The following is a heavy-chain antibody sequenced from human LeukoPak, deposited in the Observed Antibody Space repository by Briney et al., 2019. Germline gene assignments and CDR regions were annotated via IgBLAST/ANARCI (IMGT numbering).Heavy chain of an antibody. CDR3: GRFSITVTTGDY. Sequence: SETLSLTCTVSGDSIGSSTYYWGWVRQPPGKGLEWIGSIYYTGSSYYNPSLKSRATVSVDTSKNQFSLRLNSTAAADTAVYYCGRFSITVTTGDYWGQGTLVTVSS. J-gene: IGHJ4*02. CDR1: GDSIGSSTYY. V-gene: IGHV4-39*01. D-gene: IGHD4-17*01. CDR2: IYYTGSS.